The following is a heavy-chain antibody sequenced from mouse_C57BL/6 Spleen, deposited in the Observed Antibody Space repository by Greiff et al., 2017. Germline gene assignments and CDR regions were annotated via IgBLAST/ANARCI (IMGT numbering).Heavy chain of an antibody. J-gene: IGHJ2*01. Sequence: QVQLQQSGAELVKPGASVKISCKASGYAFSSYWLNWVKQRPGKGLEWIGQIYPGDGDTNYNGKFKGKATLTADKSYSTAYMQLSSLTSEDSAVYFCARSGYGSEFDYWGQGTTLTVSS. CDR3: ARSGYGSEFDY. D-gene: IGHD1-1*01. CDR1: GYAFSSYW. CDR2: IYPGDGDT. V-gene: IGHV1-80*01.